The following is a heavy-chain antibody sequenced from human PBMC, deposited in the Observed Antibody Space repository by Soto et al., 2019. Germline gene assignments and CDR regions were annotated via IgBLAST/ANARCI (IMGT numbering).Heavy chain of an antibody. Sequence: EVQLVESGGGLVKPGGSLRLSCAASGFTFSSYSMNWVRQAPGKGLEWVSSISSSSSYIYYADSVKGRFTISRDNAKNSLYLQMTSLRAEDTAVYYWASVGSPRYYYYGMDVWGQGTTVTVSS. CDR3: ASVGSPRYYYYGMDV. CDR2: ISSSSSYI. J-gene: IGHJ6*02. D-gene: IGHD1-26*01. CDR1: GFTFSSYS. V-gene: IGHV3-21*01.